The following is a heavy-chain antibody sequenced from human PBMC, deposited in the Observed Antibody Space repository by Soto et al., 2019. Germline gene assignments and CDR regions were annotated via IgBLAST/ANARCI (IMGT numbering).Heavy chain of an antibody. J-gene: IGHJ4*02. CDR2: ISSSSRTI. V-gene: IGHV3-48*01. CDR3: ASQSSEWLLFAS. CDR1: GFTFSSYS. Sequence: EVQLVESGGGLVQPGGSLRLSCAASGFTFSSYSMNWVRQAPGKGLEWVSYISSSSRTIYYADSVKGLFTISRDTATNSLYLQMNSLRAEDTAVYYCASQSSEWLLFASWGQGTLVTVSS. D-gene: IGHD5-12*01.